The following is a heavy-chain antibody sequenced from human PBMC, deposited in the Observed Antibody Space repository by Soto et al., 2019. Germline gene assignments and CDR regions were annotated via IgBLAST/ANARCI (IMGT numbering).Heavy chain of an antibody. D-gene: IGHD6-13*01. CDR3: MTDSAGYTFGFDV. CDR1: GFTFSTST. Sequence: SVKVSCKASGFTFSTSTIQWVRQTRGHRLEWIGWIVVGNGNTNFAQNLRQRLTFSRDKSTSTAYMELTSLRFDDTAMYYCMTDSAGYTFGFDVCGQGSLVTVYS. CDR2: IVVGNGNT. V-gene: IGHV1-58*02. J-gene: IGHJ4*02.